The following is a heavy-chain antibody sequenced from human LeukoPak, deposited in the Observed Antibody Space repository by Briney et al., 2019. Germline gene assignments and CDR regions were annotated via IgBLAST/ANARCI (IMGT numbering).Heavy chain of an antibody. CDR3: AKGPYDRTKFDP. CDR1: GFTFGDYA. J-gene: IGHJ5*02. V-gene: IGHV3-49*03. CDR2: IRSKAYGGTT. Sequence: GGSLRLSCTASGFTFGDYAMSWFRQAPGKGLEWVGFIRSKAYGGTTEYAASVKGRFTISRDDSKSIAYLQMNSLKTGDTAVYYCAKGPYDRTKFDPWGQGTLVTVSS. D-gene: IGHD3-22*01.